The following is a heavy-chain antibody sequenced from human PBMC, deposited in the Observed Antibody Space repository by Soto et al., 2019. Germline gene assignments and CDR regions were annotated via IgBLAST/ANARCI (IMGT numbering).Heavy chain of an antibody. D-gene: IGHD2-2*01. CDR3: ARRYYSSISCSFYY. V-gene: IGHV1-18*01. CDR2: ISAYNGNT. CDR1: GYTFTSYG. J-gene: IGHJ4*01. Sequence: ASVNVSCKASGYTFTSYGISWVRQAPGQGLEWMGWISAYNGNTNYAQKLQGRVTMTTDTSTSTAYMELRSLRSDDTAVYYCARRYYSSISCSFYYWGQGTQVTVSS.